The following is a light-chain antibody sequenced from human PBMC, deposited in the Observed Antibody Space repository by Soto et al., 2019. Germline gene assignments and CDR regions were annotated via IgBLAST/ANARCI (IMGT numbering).Light chain of an antibody. Sequence: IQLTPSPSSLSASVGYRVTIACRASQGIISYLAWYQQKPGKAPKLLIYAASTLQSGVPSRFSGSGSGADFTLTISRLEPEDFAVYYCQKYGSSPRKFGQGTKVDIK. J-gene: IGKJ1*01. CDR2: AAS. CDR1: QGIISY. CDR3: QKYGSSPRK. V-gene: IGKV1-9*01.